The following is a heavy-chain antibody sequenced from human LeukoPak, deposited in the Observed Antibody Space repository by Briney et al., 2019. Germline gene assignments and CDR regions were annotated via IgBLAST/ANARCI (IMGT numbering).Heavy chain of an antibody. Sequence: SETLSLTCAVYGGSFSGYYWTCIRQFPGKGLEWIGEINHSGSTNYNPSLKSRVTISVDMSKNQFSLKLSSVTAADTAVYYCARGEDGGYQGGYWGQGTLVTVSS. CDR1: GGSFSGYY. J-gene: IGHJ4*02. V-gene: IGHV4-34*01. D-gene: IGHD5-12*01. CDR3: ARGEDGGYQGGY. CDR2: INHSGST.